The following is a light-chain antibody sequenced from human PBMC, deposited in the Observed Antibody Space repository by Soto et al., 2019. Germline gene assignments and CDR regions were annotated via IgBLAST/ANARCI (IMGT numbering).Light chain of an antibody. CDR3: QQYGSSPLT. J-gene: IGKJ4*01. Sequence: EIVLTQSPGTLSLSPGERATLSCRASQSVSNSYLAWYQQKPGHAPRLLIYGASSRATGIPDRFSGSGSGTDFTLTFSRLEPEDFAVYYCQQYGSSPLTFGGGTKVEIK. V-gene: IGKV3-20*01. CDR2: GAS. CDR1: QSVSNSY.